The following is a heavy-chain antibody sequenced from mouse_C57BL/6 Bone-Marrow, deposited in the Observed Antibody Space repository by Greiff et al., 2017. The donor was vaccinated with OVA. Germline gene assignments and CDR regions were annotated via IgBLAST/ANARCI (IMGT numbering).Heavy chain of an antibody. D-gene: IGHD2-12*01. Sequence: EVKLQESGEGLVKPGGSLKLSCAASGFTFSSYAMSWVRQTPEKRLEWVAYISSGGDYIYYADTVKGRFPISRDNARNTLYLQMSSLKSEDTAMYYCTRDNYDEENGYWGQGTTLTVSS. CDR2: ISSGGDYI. CDR1: GFTFSSYA. J-gene: IGHJ2*01. V-gene: IGHV5-9-1*02. CDR3: TRDNYDEENGY.